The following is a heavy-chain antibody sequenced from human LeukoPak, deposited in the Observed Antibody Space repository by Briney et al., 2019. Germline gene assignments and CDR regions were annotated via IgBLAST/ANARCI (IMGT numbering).Heavy chain of an antibody. D-gene: IGHD3-3*01. V-gene: IGHV4-61*02. CDR1: GGSISSGSYY. Sequence: SQTLSLTCTVSGGSISSGSYYWSWIRQPAGKGLEWIGRIFTSGSTKYNPSLKSRVTISVDTSKNQFSLKLSSVTAADTAVYYCARGCRRNRITIFGVVTPTCSYFDYWGQGTLVTVSS. CDR2: IFTSGST. CDR3: ARGCRRNRITIFGVVTPTCSYFDY. J-gene: IGHJ4*02.